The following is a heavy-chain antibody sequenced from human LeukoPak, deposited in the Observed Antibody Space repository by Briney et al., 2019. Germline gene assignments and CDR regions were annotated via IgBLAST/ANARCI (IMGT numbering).Heavy chain of an antibody. CDR3: ARVLAVDARIDAFDI. J-gene: IGHJ3*02. D-gene: IGHD6-19*01. V-gene: IGHV4-4*07. CDR2: IYTSGST. CDR1: GGSISSYC. Sequence: PSETLSLTCTVSGGSISSYCSSWIRQTAGKGLEWIGRIYTSGSTNYNPSLKRRVTMSVDTSKNQFSLKLSSVTAADTAVYYCARVLAVDARIDAFDIWGQGTMVTVSS.